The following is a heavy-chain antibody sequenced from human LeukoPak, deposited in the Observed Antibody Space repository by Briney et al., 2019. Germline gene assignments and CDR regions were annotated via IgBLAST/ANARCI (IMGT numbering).Heavy chain of an antibody. J-gene: IGHJ3*02. CDR1: GFTFSGSA. Sequence: PGGSLRLSCAASGFTFSGSAMHWVRQASGKGLEWVGRIRSKANSYATAYAASVKGRFTISRDDSKNTAYLQMNSLKTEDTAVYYCLVTMVQGDVTFDIWGQGTTVTVSS. CDR2: IRSKANSYAT. CDR3: LVTMVQGDVTFDI. V-gene: IGHV3-73*01. D-gene: IGHD3-10*01.